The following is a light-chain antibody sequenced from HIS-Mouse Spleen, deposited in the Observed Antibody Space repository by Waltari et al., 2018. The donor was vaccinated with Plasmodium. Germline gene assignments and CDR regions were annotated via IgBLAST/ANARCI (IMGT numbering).Light chain of an antibody. CDR1: QSVSSSY. J-gene: IGKJ2*01. V-gene: IGKV3-20*01. Sequence: EIVLTQSPGTLPLSPGERATLSCRDSQSVSSSYLAWYQQKPSQAPRLLIYGASSRATGIPDRCRGSGSGTDFTLTISRLEPEDFAVYYCQQYGSSPYTFGQGTKLVIK. CDR2: GAS. CDR3: QQYGSSPYT.